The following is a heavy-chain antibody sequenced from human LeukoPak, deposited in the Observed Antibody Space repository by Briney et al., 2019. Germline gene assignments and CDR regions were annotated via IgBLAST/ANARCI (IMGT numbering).Heavy chain of an antibody. CDR2: IQTSGST. CDR3: AREEEGDYSDYFDY. J-gene: IGHJ4*02. Sequence: SETLSLTCSVSGVSIRSYSWSWIRQPSGKGLEWIGRIQTSGSTNYNPSLRSRVTMSVATSKNQFSLKLSSVTAADTAVYYCAREEEGDYSDYFDYWGQGTLVTVSS. CDR1: GVSIRSYS. V-gene: IGHV4-4*07. D-gene: IGHD2-15*01.